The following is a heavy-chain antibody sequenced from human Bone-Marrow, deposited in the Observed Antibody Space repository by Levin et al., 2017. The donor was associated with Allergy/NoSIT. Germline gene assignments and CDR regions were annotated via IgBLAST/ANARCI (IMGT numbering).Heavy chain of an antibody. CDR3: ARDSSHYYDSSGYSVFYYYYGMDV. V-gene: IGHV4-30-4*01. CDR2: IYYSGST. J-gene: IGHJ6*02. Sequence: ASETLSLTCTVSGGSISSGDYYWSWIRQPPGKGLEWIGYIYYSGSTYYNPSLKSRVTISVDTSKNQFSLKLSSVTAADTAVYYCARDSSHYYDSSGYSVFYYYYGMDVWGQGTTVTVSS. CDR1: GGSISSGDYY. D-gene: IGHD3-22*01.